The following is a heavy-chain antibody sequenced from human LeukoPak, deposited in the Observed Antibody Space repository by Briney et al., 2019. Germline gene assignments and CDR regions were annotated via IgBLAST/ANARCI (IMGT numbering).Heavy chain of an antibody. D-gene: IGHD6-19*01. CDR3: AREAVAGPDY. Sequence: PGGSLRLSCAASVFTFSSYSMNWVRQAPGKGLEWVSYISSSSSTIYYADSVKGRFTTSRDNAKNSLYLQMNSLRAEDTAVYYCAREAVAGPDYWGQGTLVTVSS. CDR1: VFTFSSYS. V-gene: IGHV3-48*01. CDR2: ISSSSSTI. J-gene: IGHJ4*02.